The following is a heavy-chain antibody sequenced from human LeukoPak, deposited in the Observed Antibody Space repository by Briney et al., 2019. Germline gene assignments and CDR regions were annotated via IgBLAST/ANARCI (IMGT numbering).Heavy chain of an antibody. CDR2: IYYSGST. CDR3: ARGVSYDSSGYYYYFDF. V-gene: IGHV4-31*02. Sequence: LRLSCAASGFTFSSYAMSWVRQHPGKDLEWIGYIYYSGSTDYNPSLKSRVTISVDTSKDQFSLKLSSVTAADTAVYYCARGVSYDSSGYYYYFDFWGQGTLVTVSS. D-gene: IGHD3-22*01. J-gene: IGHJ4*02. CDR1: GFTFSSYA.